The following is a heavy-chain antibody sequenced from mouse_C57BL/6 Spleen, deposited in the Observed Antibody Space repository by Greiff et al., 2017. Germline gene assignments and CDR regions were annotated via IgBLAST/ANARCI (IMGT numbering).Heavy chain of an antibody. CDR3: ARGITTVVASPDD. V-gene: IGHV1-20*01. Sequence: EVQRVESGPELVKPGDSVKISCKASGYSFTGYFMNWVMQSHGKSLEWIGRINPYNGDTFYNQKFKGKATLTVAKSSSTAHMELRILTSEDSAVYYGARGITTVVASPDDWGQGTTLTVSS. D-gene: IGHD1-1*01. CDR1: GYSFTGYF. CDR2: INPYNGDT. J-gene: IGHJ2*01.